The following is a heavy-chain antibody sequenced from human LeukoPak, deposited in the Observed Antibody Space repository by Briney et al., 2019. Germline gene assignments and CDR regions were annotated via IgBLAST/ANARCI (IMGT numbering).Heavy chain of an antibody. CDR1: GGSISTYY. Sequence: SETLSLTCTVSGGSISTYYWNWIRQPPGKGLEWIGYIYHSGSTNYNPSLQSRVTISVDTSKNRFSLNLNSVTAADTAVYYCARGGAARLHFQNWGQGTLVTVSS. V-gene: IGHV4-59*01. D-gene: IGHD6-6*01. CDR2: IYHSGST. CDR3: ARGGAARLHFQN. J-gene: IGHJ1*01.